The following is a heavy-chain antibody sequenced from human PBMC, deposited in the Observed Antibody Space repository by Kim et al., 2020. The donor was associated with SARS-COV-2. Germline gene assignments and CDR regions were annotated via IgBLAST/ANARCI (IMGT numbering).Heavy chain of an antibody. CDR1: GYTFITYN. CDR3: ARGGPGPA. CDR2: INSGKGNT. J-gene: IGHJ4*02. V-gene: IGHV1-3*04. D-gene: IGHD5-12*01. Sequence: ASVKVSCKASGYTFITYNIHWVRQAPGQGLEWMGWINSGKGNTKYSQKFQGRVSITRDTSASTAYMELSSLGSEDTSVYYCARGGPGPAWGQGTLVTVSS.